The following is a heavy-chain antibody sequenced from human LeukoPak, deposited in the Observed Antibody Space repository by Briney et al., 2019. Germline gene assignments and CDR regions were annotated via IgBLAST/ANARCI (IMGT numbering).Heavy chain of an antibody. J-gene: IGHJ4*02. D-gene: IGHD1-26*01. CDR3: TTDPPLGKVG. CDR2: IKSKPDGGTT. Sequence: GGSLRLSCATSGFTFSNAWMSWVRQAPGKGLKWVGRIKSKPDGGTTDYAAPLKGRFTISRHDSENTLYLQMNSLKTEDTAVYYCTTDPPLGKVGWGQGTLVTVSS. CDR1: GFTFSNAW. V-gene: IGHV3-15*01.